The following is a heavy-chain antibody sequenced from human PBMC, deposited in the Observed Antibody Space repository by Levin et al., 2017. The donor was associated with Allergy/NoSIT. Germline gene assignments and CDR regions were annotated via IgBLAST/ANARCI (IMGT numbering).Heavy chain of an antibody. V-gene: IGHV3-74*01. Sequence: ETLSLTCAASGFTFSSYWMHWVRQAPGKGMVWASGINSDGSNTRYADSVKGRFTISRDNAKNTLSLQMNSLRAEDTAVYYCARVFDGDYGYDYWGQGTLVTVSS. D-gene: IGHD4-17*01. CDR2: INSDGSNT. J-gene: IGHJ4*02. CDR1: GFTFSSYW. CDR3: ARVFDGDYGYDY.